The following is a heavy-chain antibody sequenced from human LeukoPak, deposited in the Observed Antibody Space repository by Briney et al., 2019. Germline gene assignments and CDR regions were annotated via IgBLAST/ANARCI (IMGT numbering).Heavy chain of an antibody. CDR3: ASEGRIQRSWFDP. Sequence: SVKVSCKASGGTFSSYAISWVRQAPGQGLEWMGRIIPIFGTANYAQRFQGRVTITTDESTSTAYMELSSLRSEDTAVYYCASEGRIQRSWFDPWGQGTLVTVSS. D-gene: IGHD5-18*01. J-gene: IGHJ5*02. CDR2: IIPIFGTA. V-gene: IGHV1-69*05. CDR1: GGTFSSYA.